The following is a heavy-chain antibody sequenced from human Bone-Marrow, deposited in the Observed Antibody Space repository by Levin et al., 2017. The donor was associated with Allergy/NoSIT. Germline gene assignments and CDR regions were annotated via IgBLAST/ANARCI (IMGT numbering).Heavy chain of an antibody. J-gene: IGHJ5*02. V-gene: IGHV3-30*18. CDR3: AKGIPFDP. CDR1: GFTFSSYG. CDR2: ISYDGSNK. Sequence: PGGSLRLSCAASGFTFSSYGMHWVRQAPGKGLEWVAVISYDGSNKYYADSVKGRFTISRDNSKNTLYLQMNSLRAEDTAVYYCAKGIPFDPWGQGTLVTVSS.